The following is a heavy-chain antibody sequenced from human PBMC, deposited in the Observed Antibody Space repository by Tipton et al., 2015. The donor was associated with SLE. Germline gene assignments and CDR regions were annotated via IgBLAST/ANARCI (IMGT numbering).Heavy chain of an antibody. Sequence: TLSLTCTVSGGSTNSYYWTWIRQPPGKGLEWIGRIYDSGSTNYNPSLKSRVTISQDTSKNQFSLKLSSVTAADTAVYYCAGYCTSTSCYEARGGMDVWGQGTMVTVSS. J-gene: IGHJ6*02. CDR2: IYDSGST. D-gene: IGHD2-2*01. CDR1: GGSTNSYY. V-gene: IGHV4-59*01. CDR3: AGYCTSTSCYEARGGMDV.